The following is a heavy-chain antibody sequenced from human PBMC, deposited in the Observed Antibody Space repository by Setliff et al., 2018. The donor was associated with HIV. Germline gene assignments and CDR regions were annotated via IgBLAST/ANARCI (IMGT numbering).Heavy chain of an antibody. D-gene: IGHD3-3*01. CDR2: IIPIFGTA. CDR3: VRGVQSPPHYSYYYMDV. V-gene: IGHV1-69*13. CDR1: GGTFSNYG. Sequence: ASVKVSCKAYGGTFSNYGISWVRQAPGQGLEWMGGIIPIFGTANYAQRLQGRVTLTADESTSTAYMELTSLRFDDTAMYYCVRGVQSPPHYSYYYMDVWGEGTMVTVSS. J-gene: IGHJ6*03.